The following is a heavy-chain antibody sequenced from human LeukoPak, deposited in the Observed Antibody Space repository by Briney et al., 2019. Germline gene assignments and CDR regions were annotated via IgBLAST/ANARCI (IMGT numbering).Heavy chain of an antibody. V-gene: IGHV1-46*01. CDR1: GYTFTSYY. J-gene: IGHJ6*02. D-gene: IGHD6-19*01. CDR2: INPSGGST. Sequence: ASVKVSCKASGYTFTSYYMHWVRQAPGQGLEWMGIINPSGGSTSYAQKFQGRVTMTRDTSTNTAYMELSSLRSEDTAVYYCARDGKHIAVPGVRYPMDVWGQGTTVTVS. CDR3: ARDGKHIAVPGVRYPMDV.